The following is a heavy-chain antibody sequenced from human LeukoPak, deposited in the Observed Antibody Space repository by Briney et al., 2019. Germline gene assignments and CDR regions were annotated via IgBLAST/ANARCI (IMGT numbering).Heavy chain of an antibody. CDR2: ISIDGSEK. Sequence: GGSLRHSCADSGFTFSNYVMHSVRQAPGKGLEWVAVISIDGSEKYYADSVKGRFTISRDNSKNTLYLQMNSLRADDTAVYYCAKEAEMSILAAGDWYFDLWGRGTLVTVSS. CDR3: AKEAEMSILAAGDWYFDL. CDR1: GFTFSNYV. V-gene: IGHV3-30*18. J-gene: IGHJ2*01. D-gene: IGHD6-13*01.